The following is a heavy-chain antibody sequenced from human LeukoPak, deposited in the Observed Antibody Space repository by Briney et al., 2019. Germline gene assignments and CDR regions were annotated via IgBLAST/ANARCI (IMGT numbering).Heavy chain of an antibody. Sequence: GGSLRLSCAASGFTFSSYSMNWVRQAPGKGLEWVSSISSSSSYIYYADSVKGRFTISRDNAKNSLYLQMNSLRAEDTAVYYCARDDGVVVAATFDYWGQGTLVTVSS. J-gene: IGHJ4*02. D-gene: IGHD2-15*01. CDR2: ISSSSSYI. CDR3: ARDDGVVVAATFDY. V-gene: IGHV3-21*01. CDR1: GFTFSSYS.